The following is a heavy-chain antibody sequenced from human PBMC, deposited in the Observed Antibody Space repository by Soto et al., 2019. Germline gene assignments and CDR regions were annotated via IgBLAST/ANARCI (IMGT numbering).Heavy chain of an antibody. CDR3: AKASSGYYSPSGY. D-gene: IGHD3-22*01. J-gene: IGHJ4*02. V-gene: IGHV3-23*01. CDR2: ISGSRGST. Sequence: GESVRTSCAASGITFSSYSMRWVLQAPGKGLEWVSAISGSRGSTYYADSVKGRFTISRDNSKNTLYLQMNSLRAEDTAVYYCAKASSGYYSPSGYWGQGTMVTVSS. CDR1: GITFSSYS.